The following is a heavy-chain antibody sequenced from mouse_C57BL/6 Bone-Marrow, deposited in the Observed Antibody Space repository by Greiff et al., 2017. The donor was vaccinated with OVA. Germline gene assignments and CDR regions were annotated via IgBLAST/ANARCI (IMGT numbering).Heavy chain of an antibody. CDR3: AKDYGSSYWYFDV. CDR2: IYPRDGST. D-gene: IGHD1-1*01. Sequence: VKLVESDAELVKPGASVKISCKVSGYTFTDHTIHWMKQRPEQGLEWIGYIYPRDGSTKYNEKFKGKATLTADKSSSTAYMQLNSLTSEDSAVYFCAKDYGSSYWYFDVWGTGTTVTVSS. J-gene: IGHJ1*03. CDR1: GYTFTDHT. V-gene: IGHV1-78*01.